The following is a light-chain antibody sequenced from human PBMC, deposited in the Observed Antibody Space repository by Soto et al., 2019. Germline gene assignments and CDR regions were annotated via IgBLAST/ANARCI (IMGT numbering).Light chain of an antibody. CDR1: QSISSY. J-gene: IGKJ1*01. CDR3: QQSYSTPHT. V-gene: IGKV1-39*01. Sequence: IQRTQSPSSLSASVGDRVTITCRASQSISSYLNWYQQKPGKAPKLLIYAASSLQSGVPSRFSGSGSGTDFTLTISSLQPEDSATYYCQQSYSTPHTFGQGTKVDIK. CDR2: AAS.